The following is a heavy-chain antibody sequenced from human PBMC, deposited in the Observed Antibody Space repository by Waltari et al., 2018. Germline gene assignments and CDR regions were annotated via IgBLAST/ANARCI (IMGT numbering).Heavy chain of an antibody. Sequence: QLQLQESGPGLVKPSETLSFTSTVSGGSISSSSYYWGWIRQPPGKGLEWIGGIYYSVSTYYNPTLKGLVTIAVDTSKNQFSLKLSSGTAADTAVYYCATKRESSASGFDYWGQGTLVTVSS. D-gene: IGHD6-19*01. CDR3: ATKRESSASGFDY. J-gene: IGHJ4*02. CDR2: IYYSVST. V-gene: IGHV4-39*01. CDR1: GGSISSSSYY.